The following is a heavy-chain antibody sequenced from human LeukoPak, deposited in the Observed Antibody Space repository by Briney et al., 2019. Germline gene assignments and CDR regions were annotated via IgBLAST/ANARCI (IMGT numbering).Heavy chain of an antibody. CDR3: ILTYYYDSSGYLEDY. V-gene: IGHV3-15*05. D-gene: IGHD3-22*01. CDR2: IKSKTDGGTT. Sequence: PGGSLRLSCAASGFTFSNAWMSWVRQAPGKGLEWVGRIKSKTDGGTTDYAAPVKGRFTISRDDSKNTLYLQMNSLKTEDTAVYYCILTYYYDSSGYLEDYWGQGTLVTLSS. J-gene: IGHJ4*02. CDR1: GFTFSNAW.